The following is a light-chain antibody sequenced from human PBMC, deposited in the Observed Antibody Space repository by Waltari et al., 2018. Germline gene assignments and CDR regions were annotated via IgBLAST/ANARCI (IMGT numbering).Light chain of an antibody. CDR3: QKYGTRPAT. CDR1: QSVSRT. Sequence: EIVLTQSPGTLSLSPGERATLSWRASQSVSRTLAWYQQKPGQAPRLLIYDASSRATGIPDRFSGSGSGTDFSLTISRLEPEDFAVYYCQKYGTRPATFGQGTKVEVK. CDR2: DAS. J-gene: IGKJ1*01. V-gene: IGKV3-20*01.